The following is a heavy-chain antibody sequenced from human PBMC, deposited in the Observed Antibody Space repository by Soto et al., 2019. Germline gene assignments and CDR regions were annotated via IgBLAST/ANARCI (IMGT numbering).Heavy chain of an antibody. J-gene: IGHJ4*02. CDR3: AREVQVHTPAFVY. D-gene: IGHD3-10*01. V-gene: IGHV1-69*19. CDR2: ISPMFGAA. CDR1: GGTFNTYA. Sequence: QVQLVQSGAEMKKPGSSVKVSCQSSGGTFNTYAMNWVRQAPGQGPEWMGDISPMFGAANYAPKFQGRVTLTADESTGTSYMHLTSLTSEDTALYFCAREVQVHTPAFVYWGQGTLVTVSS.